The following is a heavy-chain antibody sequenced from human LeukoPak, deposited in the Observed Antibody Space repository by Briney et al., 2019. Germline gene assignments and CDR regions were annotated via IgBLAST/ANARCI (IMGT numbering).Heavy chain of an antibody. CDR1: GGSFSGYY. D-gene: IGHD3-3*01. CDR3: ATLYYDFWSGYYPYFDY. CDR2: INHSGST. V-gene: IGHV4-34*01. Sequence: KPSETLSLTCAVYGGSFSGYYWSWIRQPPGKGLEWIGEINHSGSTNYNPSLKSRVTISVDTSKNQFSLKLSSATAADTAVYYCATLYYDFWSGYYPYFDYWGQGTLVTVSS. J-gene: IGHJ4*02.